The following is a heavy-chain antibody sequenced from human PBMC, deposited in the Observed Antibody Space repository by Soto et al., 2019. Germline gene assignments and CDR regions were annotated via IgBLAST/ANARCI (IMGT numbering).Heavy chain of an antibody. V-gene: IGHV3-64*01. J-gene: IGHJ6*03. CDR2: ISSNGVGT. CDR3: ARRARPDFYYMDV. CDR1: GFTFSSYG. D-gene: IGHD6-6*01. Sequence: PGVSLRLSCAASGFTFSSYGMHWVRQAPGKGLEWVAGISSNGVGTYYANSVQGRFTISRDNSKNTVYLQMGSLRPEDMAVYYCARRARPDFYYMDVWGKGTTVTVSS.